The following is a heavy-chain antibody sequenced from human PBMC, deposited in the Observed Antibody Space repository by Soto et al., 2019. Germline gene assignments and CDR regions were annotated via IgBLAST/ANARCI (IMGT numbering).Heavy chain of an antibody. V-gene: IGHV3-33*01. CDR1: GFIFSNFG. CDR2: IWYDGSNE. D-gene: IGHD6-19*01. Sequence: QVQLVESGGGVVQPGRSLRLSCAASGFIFSNFGMHWVRQAPGKGLEWVAVIWYDGSNEYYADSVKGRFTISKDNSKSRLYLQMNSLRAEYTAVYYCARDDILGRGVSTNGMDVWGQGTTVTVSS. CDR3: ARDDILGRGVSTNGMDV. J-gene: IGHJ6*02.